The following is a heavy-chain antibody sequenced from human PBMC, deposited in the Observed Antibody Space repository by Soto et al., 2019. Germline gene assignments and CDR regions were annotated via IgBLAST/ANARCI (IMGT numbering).Heavy chain of an antibody. CDR3: ARGYCSVGSCVDWFDP. V-gene: IGHV1-69*02. J-gene: IGHJ5*02. CDR1: GGTFSSYT. D-gene: IGHD2-15*01. CDR2: IIPILGIA. Sequence: GASVKVSCKASGGTFSSYTISWVRQAPGQGLEWMGRIIPILGIANYAQKFQGRVTITADKSTSTAYMELSSLRSEDTAVYYCARGYCSVGSCVDWFDPWGQGTLVTVSS.